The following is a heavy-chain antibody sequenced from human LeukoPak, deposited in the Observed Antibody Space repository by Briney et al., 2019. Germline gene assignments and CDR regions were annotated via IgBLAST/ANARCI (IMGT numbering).Heavy chain of an antibody. CDR1: GGTFSSYA. J-gene: IGHJ4*02. V-gene: IGHV1-69*06. CDR2: IIPIFGTA. CDR3: ARALAVAGSYFDY. D-gene: IGHD6-19*01. Sequence: ASVKVSCKASGGTFSSYAISWVRQAPGQGLEWMGGIIPIFGTANYAQKFQGRVMITADKSTSTAYMELSSLRSEDTAVYYCARALAVAGSYFDYWGQGTLVTVSS.